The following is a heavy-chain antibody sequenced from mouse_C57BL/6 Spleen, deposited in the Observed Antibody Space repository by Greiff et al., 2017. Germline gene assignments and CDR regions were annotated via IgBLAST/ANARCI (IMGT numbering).Heavy chain of an antibody. CDR2: IYPRSGNT. CDR1: GYTFTSYG. CDR3: ARSGLLRKGAMDD. J-gene: IGHJ4*01. Sequence: VQLQQSGAELARPGASVKLSCKASGYTFTSYGISWVKQRPGQGLEWIGEIYPRSGNTYYNEKFKGKATLTADKSSSTAYMELRSLTSEDSAVYFCARSGLLRKGAMDDWGQGTSVTVSS. V-gene: IGHV1-81*01. D-gene: IGHD1-1*01.